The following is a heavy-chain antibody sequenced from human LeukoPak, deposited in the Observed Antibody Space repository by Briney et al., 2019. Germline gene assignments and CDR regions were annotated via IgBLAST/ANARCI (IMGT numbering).Heavy chain of an antibody. CDR1: GGTFSTFA. D-gene: IGHD1-7*01. CDR2: IVPSFGTS. Sequence: ASVKVSCKASGGTFSTFAIHWVRQAPGQGLEWMGGIVPSFGTSSSAQKFQGRVTITSDESTSTAYMELSGLRSEDTAVYYCARSDITGTPSSDSYYFYYMDVWGKGTAVTVSS. CDR3: ARSDITGTPSSDSYYFYYMDV. V-gene: IGHV1-69*13. J-gene: IGHJ6*03.